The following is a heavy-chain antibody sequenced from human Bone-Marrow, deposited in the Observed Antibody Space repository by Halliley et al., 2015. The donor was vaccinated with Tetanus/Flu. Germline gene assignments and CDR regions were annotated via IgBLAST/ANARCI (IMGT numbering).Heavy chain of an antibody. Sequence: SLRLSCSASGFTLSNYGMHWVRQAPGKGLEYVSAISVDGVDIYYEDSVKGRFIIARDNSKNTVYLQVNSLRVEDTGVYYCAKDLWDWGSDYWGQGTLVTVSS. CDR3: AKDLWDWGSDY. D-gene: IGHD7-27*01. J-gene: IGHJ4*02. CDR1: GFTLSNYG. V-gene: IGHV3-64*04. CDR2: ISVDGVDI.